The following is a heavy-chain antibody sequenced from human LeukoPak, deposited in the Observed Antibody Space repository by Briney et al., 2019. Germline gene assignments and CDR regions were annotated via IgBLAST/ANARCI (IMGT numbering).Heavy chain of an antibody. CDR2: IKQDGSEK. Sequence: GGSLRLSCAASGFTFSSYWMSWVRQAPGKGLEWVANIKQDGSEKYYVDSVKGRFTISRDNAKNSLYLQMNSLRAEDTAVYYCARKRAQQLVHYFDYWGQGTLVTVSS. V-gene: IGHV3-7*01. D-gene: IGHD6-13*01. J-gene: IGHJ4*02. CDR3: ARKRAQQLVHYFDY. CDR1: GFTFSSYW.